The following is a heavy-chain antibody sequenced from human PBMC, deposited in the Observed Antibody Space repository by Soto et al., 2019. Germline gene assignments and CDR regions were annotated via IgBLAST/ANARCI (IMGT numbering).Heavy chain of an antibody. J-gene: IGHJ4*02. V-gene: IGHV4-31*03. CDR1: GGSISSGGYY. CDR3: ARRYDSSYYFDY. D-gene: IGHD5-18*01. CDR2: IYYSGST. Sequence: QVQLQESGPGLVKPSQTLSLTCTVSGGSISSGGYYWSWIRQHPGKGLEWIGYIYYSGSTYYNSSLKSRVTISVDTSKNQFSLKLSSLTAADTAVYYCARRYDSSYYFDYSGQGTLVTVSS.